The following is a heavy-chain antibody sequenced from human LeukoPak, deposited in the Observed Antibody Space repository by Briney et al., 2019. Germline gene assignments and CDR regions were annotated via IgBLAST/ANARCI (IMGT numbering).Heavy chain of an antibody. CDR2: ISAYNGNT. CDR3: ARVRYQLPKYYYYYYYMDV. D-gene: IGHD2-2*01. V-gene: IGHV1-18*01. CDR1: GYTFTSYG. J-gene: IGHJ6*03. Sequence: ASVKVSCKASGYTFTSYGISWVRQAPGQGLEWMGWISAYNGNTNYAQKLQGRVTMTTDTSTSTAYMELRSLRSDDTAVYYCARVRYQLPKYYYYYYYMDVWGKGTTVTISS.